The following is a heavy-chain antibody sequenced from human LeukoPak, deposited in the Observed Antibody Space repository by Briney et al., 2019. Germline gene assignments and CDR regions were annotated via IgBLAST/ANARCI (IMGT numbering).Heavy chain of an antibody. V-gene: IGHV3-23*01. J-gene: IGHJ4*02. CDR1: GFTFITYW. D-gene: IGHD6-13*01. Sequence: PGGSLRLSWAASGFTFITYWMHWVRQAPGKGLEWVSAISGSGGSTYYADSVKGRFTISRDNSKNTLYLQMNSLRAEDTAVYYCAKDSGIAAPADYFDYWGQGTLVTVSS. CDR3: AKDSGIAAPADYFDY. CDR2: ISGSGGST.